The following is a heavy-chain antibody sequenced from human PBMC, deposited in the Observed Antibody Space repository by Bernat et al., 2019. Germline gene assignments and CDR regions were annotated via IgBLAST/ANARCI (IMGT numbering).Heavy chain of an antibody. CDR2: ISSSSSSYI. CDR1: GFTFSSYS. V-gene: IGHV3-21*01. CDR3: AKYDFWSGYPHYYFDY. J-gene: IGHJ4*02. Sequence: VQLVESGGGVVQPGRSLRLSCAASGFTFSSYSMNWVRQAPGKGLEWVSSISSSSSSYIYYADSVKGRFTISRDNAKNSLYLQMNSLRAEDTAVYYCAKYDFWSGYPHYYFDYWGQGTLVTVSS. D-gene: IGHD3-3*01.